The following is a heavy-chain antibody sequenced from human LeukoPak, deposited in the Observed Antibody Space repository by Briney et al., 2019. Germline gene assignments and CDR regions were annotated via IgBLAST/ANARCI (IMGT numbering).Heavy chain of an antibody. J-gene: IGHJ4*02. V-gene: IGHV3-30-3*01. CDR3: AYSSSSGEFDY. Sequence: GGSLRLSCAASGFTFSSYAMHWVRQAPGKGLEWVAVISYDGSNKYYADSVKGRFTISRDNSKNTLYLQMNSLRAEDTAVYYCAYSSSSGEFDYWGQGTPVTVSS. CDR2: ISYDGSNK. CDR1: GFTFSSYA. D-gene: IGHD6-13*01.